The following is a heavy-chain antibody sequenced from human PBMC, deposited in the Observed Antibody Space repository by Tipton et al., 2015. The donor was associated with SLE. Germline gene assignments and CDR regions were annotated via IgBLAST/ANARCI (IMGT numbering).Heavy chain of an antibody. D-gene: IGHD3-16*01. J-gene: IGHJ4*02. CDR1: GDSFTAHY. CDR3: ASPRYTYDNDFDS. V-gene: IGHV1-2*02. CDR2: INPNNGDT. Sequence: QVQLVQSGAEVKEPGASVKVPCKASGDSFTAHYIHWVRQAPGQGLEWMGWINPNNGDTSYAQKYQGRVTMTRDTSISTAYMELSRLASDDTALYFCASPRYTYDNDFDSWGQGTLVTVSS.